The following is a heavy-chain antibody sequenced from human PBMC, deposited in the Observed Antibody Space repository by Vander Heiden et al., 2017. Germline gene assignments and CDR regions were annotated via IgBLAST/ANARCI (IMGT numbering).Heavy chain of an antibody. CDR2: ISGSGGST. CDR3: AKDPASSGYSRAENWFDP. CDR1: GFTFSSYA. V-gene: IGHV3-23*01. D-gene: IGHD3-22*01. J-gene: IGHJ5*02. Sequence: EVQLLESGGGLVQPGGYLRLSCAASGFTFSSYAMSWVLQAPGKGLEWVSAISGSGGSTYYADSVKGRFTISRDNSKNTLYLQMNSLRAEDTAVYYCAKDPASSGYSRAENWFDPWGQGTLVTVSS.